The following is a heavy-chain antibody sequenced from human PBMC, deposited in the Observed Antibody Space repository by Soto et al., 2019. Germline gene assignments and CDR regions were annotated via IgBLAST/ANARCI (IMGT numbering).Heavy chain of an antibody. D-gene: IGHD3-10*01. CDR3: ARERGGGFGDV. CDR2: ITSDGSST. Sequence: EVQLVESGGGLVQPGGSLRLSCAASGFTFSTYYMNWVRQAPGKGLGWVARITSDGSSTTYADSVKGRFTISRDNAKHTLYLHMNSLRAEDTAVYSFARERGGGFGDVWGPGTTVTVSS. CDR1: GFTFSTYY. J-gene: IGHJ6*02. V-gene: IGHV3-74*01.